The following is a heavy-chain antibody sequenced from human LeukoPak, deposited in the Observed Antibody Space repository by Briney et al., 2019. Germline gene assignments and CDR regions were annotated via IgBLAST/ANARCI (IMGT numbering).Heavy chain of an antibody. J-gene: IGHJ6*02. Sequence: ASVKVSCKASGGTFSSYAISWVRQAPVQGLEWMGGIIPIFGTANYAQKFQGRVTITADESTSTAYMELSSLRSDDTAVYYCARDGDYSNYGGPYYYSGMDVWGQGTTVTVSS. D-gene: IGHD4-11*01. V-gene: IGHV1-69*13. CDR2: IIPIFGTA. CDR3: ARDGDYSNYGGPYYYSGMDV. CDR1: GGTFSSYA.